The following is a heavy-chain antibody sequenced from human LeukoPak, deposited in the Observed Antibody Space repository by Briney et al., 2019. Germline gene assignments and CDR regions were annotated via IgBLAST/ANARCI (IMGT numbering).Heavy chain of an antibody. J-gene: IGHJ4*01. CDR3: AKDFWSGYYPKY. CDR1: GFTFSSYA. CDR2: SGSGGST. Sequence: QPGGSLRLSCAASGFTFSSYAMSWVRQAPGKGLEWVSGSGSGGSTHYADSVKGRFTISRDNSKNTLYLQMNSLRAEDTAVYYCAKDFWSGYYPKYWGHGTLVTVSS. V-gene: IGHV3-23*01. D-gene: IGHD3-3*01.